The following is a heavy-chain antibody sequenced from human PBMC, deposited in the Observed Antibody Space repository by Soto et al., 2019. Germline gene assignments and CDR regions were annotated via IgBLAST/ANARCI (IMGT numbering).Heavy chain of an antibody. CDR1: GFTFSSYG. Sequence: QVQLVESGGGVVQPGRSLRLSCAASGFTFSSYGMHWVRQAPGEGLEWVALISYDGSNYYYEDSVKGRLTISRDNSKNTLYLQRNSLRAEDTAVYYCAKDRMGDAYSYGALDIWGQGTMVTVSS. D-gene: IGHD2-15*01. CDR3: AKDRMGDAYSYGALDI. V-gene: IGHV3-30*18. J-gene: IGHJ3*02. CDR2: ISYDGSNY.